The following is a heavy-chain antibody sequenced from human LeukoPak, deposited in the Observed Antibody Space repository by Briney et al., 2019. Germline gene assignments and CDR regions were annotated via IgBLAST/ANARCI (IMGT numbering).Heavy chain of an antibody. Sequence: PGGSLRLSCAASGFTVSSNYMSCVRQAPGERLEWVSRINTDGSTTTYADSVKGRFTISRDNAKNTLYLQLNSLRAEDTAVYYCARVLGAPYFDFWGQGTLVTVSS. CDR2: INTDGSTT. V-gene: IGHV3-74*01. CDR3: ARVLGAPYFDF. CDR1: GFTVSSNY. D-gene: IGHD1-26*01. J-gene: IGHJ4*02.